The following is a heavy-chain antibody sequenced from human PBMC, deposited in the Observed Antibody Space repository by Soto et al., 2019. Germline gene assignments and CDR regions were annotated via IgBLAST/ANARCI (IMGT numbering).Heavy chain of an antibody. J-gene: IGHJ3*02. D-gene: IGHD1-7*01. V-gene: IGHV1-69*13. CDR1: GCTFSKYA. CDR2: FIPMFGTA. CDR3: ARDRSGPGNWNYDTFDI. Sequence: SVKVSCKASGCTFSKYAISWVRQAPGQGLEWLGGFIPMFGTANYPQKFQGRVTLSANDSTSTAYMELSSLTSEDTAVYFCARDRSGPGNWNYDTFDIWGQGTLVTVSS.